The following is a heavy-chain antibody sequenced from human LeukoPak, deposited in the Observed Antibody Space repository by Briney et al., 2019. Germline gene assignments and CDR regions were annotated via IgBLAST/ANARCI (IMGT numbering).Heavy chain of an antibody. J-gene: IGHJ4*02. D-gene: IGHD1-26*01. V-gene: IGHV4-4*07. CDR3: ARQGYTVSYYFLDY. Sequence: SETLSLTCDVSGGSVRSYWWGWVRQPAGKGLEWLGRIYSTGSTRFNPSLKSRLTLSIDTSTNQFSLNLTSVTAADTAVYFCARQGYTVSYYFLDYWSQGTLVTVSS. CDR1: GGSVRSYW. CDR2: IYSTGST.